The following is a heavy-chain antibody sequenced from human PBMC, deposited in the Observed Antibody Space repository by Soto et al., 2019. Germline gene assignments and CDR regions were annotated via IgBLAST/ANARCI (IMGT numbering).Heavy chain of an antibody. CDR3: ARRAIRNTPLRDAFDI. D-gene: IGHD2-2*02. V-gene: IGHV4-34*01. CDR2: TNHSGST. CDR1: GGSFSGYY. Sequence: QVQLQQWGAGLLKPSETLSLTCAVYGGSFSGYYWSWIRQPPGKGLEWIGETNHSGSTNYNPSLKSRVTISVDTSKNQFSLKLSSVTAADTAVYYCARRAIRNTPLRDAFDIWGQGTMVTVSS. J-gene: IGHJ3*02.